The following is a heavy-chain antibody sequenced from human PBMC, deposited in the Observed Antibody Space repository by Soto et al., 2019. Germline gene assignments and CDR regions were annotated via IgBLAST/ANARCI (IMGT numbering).Heavy chain of an antibody. Sequence: ASVKVSCKASGYTFTSYGISWVRQAPGQGLEWMGWISAYNGNTNYAQKLQGRVTMTTDTSTSTAYMELRSLRSDDTAVYYCARDLPIAAAGTLPSDYWGQGTLVTVSS. CDR1: GYTFTSYG. CDR3: ARDLPIAAAGTLPSDY. J-gene: IGHJ4*02. CDR2: ISAYNGNT. D-gene: IGHD6-13*01. V-gene: IGHV1-18*01.